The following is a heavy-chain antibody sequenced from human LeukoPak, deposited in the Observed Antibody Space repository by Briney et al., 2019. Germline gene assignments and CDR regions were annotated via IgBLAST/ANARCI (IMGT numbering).Heavy chain of an antibody. CDR2: ISSSGST. CDR1: GDSISSGDYY. Sequence: SETLSLTCTVSGDSISSGDYYWSWLRQPAGTGLEWIGRISSSGSTNYNPSLKSRVTMSVDTSKNQFSLKLSSETAADTAMYYCARSYLLPSSYYYYLHVWGKGTTVTISS. CDR3: ARSYLLPSSYYYYLHV. D-gene: IGHD3-10*01. V-gene: IGHV4-61*02. J-gene: IGHJ6*03.